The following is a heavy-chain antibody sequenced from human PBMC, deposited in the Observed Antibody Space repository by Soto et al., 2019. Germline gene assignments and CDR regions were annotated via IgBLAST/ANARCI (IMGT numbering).Heavy chain of an antibody. CDR2: IKQEGSEK. V-gene: IGHV3-7*01. CDR1: GFTFSSYW. D-gene: IGHD2-8*01. Sequence: GGSLRLSCAASGFTFSSYWMSWVRQAPGKGREWVANIKQEGSEKYYRDSVKGRFTISRDNAQSTLCLQKNTVRDEETAVYYCARENKQHLVFYIDNWGQGTLVTVSS. CDR3: ARENKQHLVFYIDN. J-gene: IGHJ4*02.